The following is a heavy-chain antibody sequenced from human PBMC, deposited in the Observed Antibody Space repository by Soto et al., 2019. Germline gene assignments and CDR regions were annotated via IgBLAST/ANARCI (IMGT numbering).Heavy chain of an antibody. Sequence: QVQLKQSGPEVRKPGASVRVSCKASGYIFTNFGISWVRQAPGQGLEWMGLISGYNDNTHYAQKLQGTVSMTTDTATGRAYMDLRSLRSDDTAIYYCVSDSSRGFYFFYGTDVWGPGTIVTV. CDR2: ISGYNDNT. D-gene: IGHD6-13*01. CDR3: VSDSSRGFYFFYGTDV. CDR1: GYIFTNFG. J-gene: IGHJ6*02. V-gene: IGHV1-18*01.